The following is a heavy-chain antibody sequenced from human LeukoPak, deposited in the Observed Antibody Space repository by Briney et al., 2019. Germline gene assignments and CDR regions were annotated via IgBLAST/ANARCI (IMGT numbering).Heavy chain of an antibody. V-gene: IGHV4-39*07. CDR2: IYYSGST. Sequence: SETLSLTCTVSGGSISSSSYYWGWIRQPPGKGLEWIGSIYYSGSTYYNPSLKSRVTISVDTSKNQFSLKLSSVTAADTAVYYCARDLGGYSDGSYYYYMDVWGKGTTVTVSS. CDR1: GGSISSSSYY. CDR3: ARDLGGYSDGSYYYYMDV. D-gene: IGHD5-18*01. J-gene: IGHJ6*03.